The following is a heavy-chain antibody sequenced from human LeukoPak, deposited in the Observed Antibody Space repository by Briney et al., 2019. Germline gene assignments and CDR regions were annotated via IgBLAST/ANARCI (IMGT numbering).Heavy chain of an antibody. J-gene: IGHJ6*02. CDR3: ARGIVVVPAAMTQMRAYYYYGMDV. V-gene: IGHV1-8*01. CDR1: GYTFTSYD. D-gene: IGHD2-2*01. Sequence: ASVKVSCKASGYTFTSYDINWVRQATGQGLEWMGWMNPNSGNTGYAQKFQGRVTMTRNTSISTAYMELSSLRSEDTAVYYCARGIVVVPAAMTQMRAYYYYGMDVWGQGTTVTVSS. CDR2: MNPNSGNT.